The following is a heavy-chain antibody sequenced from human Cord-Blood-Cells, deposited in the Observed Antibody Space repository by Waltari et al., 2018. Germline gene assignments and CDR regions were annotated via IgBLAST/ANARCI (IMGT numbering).Heavy chain of an antibody. V-gene: IGHV2-26*01. CDR1: GFSLSNARMG. CDR3: ARIGYYYGSGSYAFDI. J-gene: IGHJ3*02. D-gene: IGHD3-10*01. CDR2: IFSNDEK. Sequence: QVTLKESGPVLVKPTETLTLTCTVSGFSLSNARMGVSWIRQPPGKALEWLAHIFSNDEKSYSASLKSRPTSSKDTSKSQVVLTMTNMDPVDTATYYCARIGYYYGSGSYAFDIWGQGTMVTVSS.